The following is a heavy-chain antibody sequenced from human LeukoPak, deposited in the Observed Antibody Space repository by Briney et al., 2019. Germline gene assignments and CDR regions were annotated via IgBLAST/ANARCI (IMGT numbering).Heavy chain of an antibody. CDR3: ARGRDGIDLDYYYYYMDV. CDR1: GGSFSGYY. CDR2: INHSGST. J-gene: IGHJ6*03. D-gene: IGHD5-24*01. V-gene: IGHV4-34*01. Sequence: SETLSLTCAVYGGSFSGYYWSWIRQPPGKGLEWIGEINHSGSTNYNPSLKSRVTIPVDTSKNQFSLKLSSVTAADTAVYYCARGRDGIDLDYYYYYMDVWGQGTLVTVSS.